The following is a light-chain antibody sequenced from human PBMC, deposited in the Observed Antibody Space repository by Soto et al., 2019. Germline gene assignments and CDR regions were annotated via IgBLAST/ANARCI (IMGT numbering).Light chain of an antibody. Sequence: EIVLTQSPGTLSLSPGERATLSCRASQSVSNNYLAWYQQKPGQAPSLLILGASTRATGVPARFSGSGSGTEFTLSISSLQSEDFAVYYCKQYKEWPPFTFGQGTRLEIK. CDR2: GAS. CDR3: KQYKEWPPFT. CDR1: QSVSNN. V-gene: IGKV3-15*01. J-gene: IGKJ5*01.